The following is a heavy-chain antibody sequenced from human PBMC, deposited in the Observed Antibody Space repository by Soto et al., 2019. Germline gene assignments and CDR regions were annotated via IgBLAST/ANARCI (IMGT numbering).Heavy chain of an antibody. V-gene: IGHV3-30-3*01. D-gene: IGHD5-12*01. J-gene: IGHJ4*02. CDR3: ARESDIVATNPTFDY. CDR2: ISYDGSNK. CDR1: GFTFSSYA. Sequence: QVQLVESGGGVVQPGRSLRLSCAASGFTFSSYAMHWVRQAPGKGLEWVAVISYDGSNKYYADSVKGRFTISRDNSKNTLYLQRSSLRAEDTAVYYCARESDIVATNPTFDYWGQGTLVTVSS.